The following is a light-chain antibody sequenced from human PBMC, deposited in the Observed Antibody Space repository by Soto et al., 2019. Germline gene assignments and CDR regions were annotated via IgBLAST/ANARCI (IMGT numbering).Light chain of an antibody. CDR3: QQRSNWYT. J-gene: IGKJ2*01. CDR1: QRFRSS. CDR2: DAS. V-gene: IGKV3-11*01. Sequence: EIGLTKLPPPLFFFQGEKATLSSRPSQRFRSSLPWYQQKPGQAPRLLIYDASNRATGIPARFSGSGSGTDFTLTISSLEPEDFAVYYCQQRSNWYTFGQGTKLEIK.